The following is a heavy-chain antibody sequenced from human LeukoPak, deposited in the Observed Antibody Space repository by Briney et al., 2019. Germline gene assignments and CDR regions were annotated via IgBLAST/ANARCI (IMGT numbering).Heavy chain of an antibody. D-gene: IGHD3-22*01. CDR2: ISWNSGSI. CDR1: GFTFDDYA. Sequence: PGGSLRLSCAASGFTFDDYAMHWVRQAPGKGLEWVSGISWNSGSIGYADSVKGRFTISRDNAKNSLYLQMNSLRAEDTALYYCAKGSYYYDSSGYLLADYWGQGTLVTVSS. V-gene: IGHV3-9*01. J-gene: IGHJ4*02. CDR3: AKGSYYYDSSGYLLADY.